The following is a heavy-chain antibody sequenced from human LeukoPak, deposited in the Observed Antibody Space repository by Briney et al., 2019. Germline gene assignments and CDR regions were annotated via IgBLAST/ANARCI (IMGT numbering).Heavy chain of an antibody. CDR3: AREVYYDILTGHYYYYGMDI. J-gene: IGHJ6*02. D-gene: IGHD3-9*01. V-gene: IGHV1-18*01. CDR2: ISAYNGNT. Sequence: ASVKVSCKASGYTFTSYGISWVRQAPGQGLEWMGWISAYNGNTNYAQKLQGRVTMTTDTSTSTAYVELRSLRSDDTAVYYCAREVYYDILTGHYYYYGMDIWGQGTTVTVSS. CDR1: GYTFTSYG.